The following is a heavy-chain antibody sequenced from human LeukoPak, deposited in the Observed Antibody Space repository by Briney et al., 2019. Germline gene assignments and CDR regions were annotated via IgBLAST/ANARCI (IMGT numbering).Heavy chain of an antibody. V-gene: IGHV1-8*02. CDR3: ARVPISGYYYYYYYGMDV. J-gene: IGHJ6*02. CDR1: GYTFTSYG. CDR2: MNPNSGNT. Sequence: APVKVSCKASGYTFTSYGISWVRQAPGQGLEWMGWMNPNSGNTGYAQKLQGRVTMTRNTSISTAYMELSSLRSEDTAVYYCARVPISGYYYYYYYGMDVWGQGTTVTVSS. D-gene: IGHD3-22*01.